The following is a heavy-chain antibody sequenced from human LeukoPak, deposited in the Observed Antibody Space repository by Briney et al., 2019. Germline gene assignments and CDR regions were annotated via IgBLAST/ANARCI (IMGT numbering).Heavy chain of an antibody. CDR3: ARAFRGIFGVFEAFDI. D-gene: IGHD3-3*01. V-gene: IGHV4-39*07. J-gene: IGHJ3*02. Sequence: SETLSLTCTVSGGSISSSNFYWGWIRQPPGKGLEWIGSIYYSGSTYYKPSLKSRVSISVDTSKNQFSLKLSSVTAADTAVYYCARAFRGIFGVFEAFDIWGQGTMVTVSS. CDR1: GGSISSSNFY. CDR2: IYYSGST.